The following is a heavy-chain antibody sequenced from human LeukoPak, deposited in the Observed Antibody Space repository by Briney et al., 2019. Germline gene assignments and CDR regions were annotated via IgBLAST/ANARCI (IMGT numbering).Heavy chain of an antibody. J-gene: IGHJ4*02. CDR3: ARGVSDQN. Sequence: SETLTLTCAVYGGSFSGYYWSWIRQSPGKGLEWIGEISHSGSTYYNPSLRSRVTISLDTSKNQFSLKLTSVTAADTAVYYCARGVSDQNWGQGTLVTVSS. CDR2: ISHSGST. CDR1: GGSFSGYY. V-gene: IGHV4-34*01.